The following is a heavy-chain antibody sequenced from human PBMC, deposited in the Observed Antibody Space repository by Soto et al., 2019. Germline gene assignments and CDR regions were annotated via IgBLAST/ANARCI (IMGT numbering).Heavy chain of an antibody. V-gene: IGHV3-74*01. Sequence: GXSLRLSGAASGFTFSSDWIHWVIQAPGKGLVWVSRINSDGSSTSYADSVKGRFTISRDNAKNTLYLQMNSLRAEDTAVYYCAIRASYYDSSGYFDYRGQGTLVTVSS. CDR2: INSDGSST. D-gene: IGHD3-22*01. J-gene: IGHJ4*02. CDR3: AIRASYYDSSGYFDY. CDR1: GFTFSSDW.